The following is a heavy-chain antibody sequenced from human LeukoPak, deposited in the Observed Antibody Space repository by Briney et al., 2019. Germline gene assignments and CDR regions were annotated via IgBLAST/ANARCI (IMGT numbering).Heavy chain of an antibody. J-gene: IGHJ4*02. D-gene: IGHD6-13*01. CDR1: GGSISSSSYY. V-gene: IGHV4-39*01. CDR3: ASPGIAAASFDY. CDR2: IYYSGST. Sequence: SETLSLTCTVCGGSISSSSYYWGWIRQPPGKGLEWIGSIYYSGSTYYNPSLKSRVTISVDTSKNQFSLKLSSVTAADTAVYYCASPGIAAASFDYWGQGTLVTVSS.